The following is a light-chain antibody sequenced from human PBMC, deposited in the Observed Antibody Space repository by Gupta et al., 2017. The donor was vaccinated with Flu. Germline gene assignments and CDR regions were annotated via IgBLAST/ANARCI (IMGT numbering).Light chain of an antibody. V-gene: IGLV3-25*02. CDR1: ALPKQY. CDR2: KDS. J-gene: IGLJ2*01. CDR3: QSADSSSIYVV. Sequence: SYELTQPPSVSVSPGQTARITCSGDALPKQYAYWYQQKAGQAPVLVIYKDSERPSGIPERFSGSSSVTKVTLTISGVQAEDEADYYCQSADSSSIYVVFGGGTKLTVL.